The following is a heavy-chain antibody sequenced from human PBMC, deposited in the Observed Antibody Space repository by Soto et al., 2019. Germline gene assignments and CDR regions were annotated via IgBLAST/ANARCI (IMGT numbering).Heavy chain of an antibody. J-gene: IGHJ6*02. CDR3: ARDLGYSSSRYFIPLGMDV. V-gene: IGHV6-1*01. CDR1: GDSVSSNSAA. D-gene: IGHD6-13*01. CDR2: TYYRSKWYN. Sequence: SQTLSLTCAISGDSVSSNSAAWNWIRQSPSRGLEWLGRTYYRSKWYNDYAVSVKSRITINPDTSKNQFSLQLNSVTPEDTAVYYCARDLGYSSSRYFIPLGMDVCGQGTTVTVS.